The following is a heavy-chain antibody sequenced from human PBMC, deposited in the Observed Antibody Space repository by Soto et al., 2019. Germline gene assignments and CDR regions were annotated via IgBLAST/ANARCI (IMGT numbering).Heavy chain of an antibody. Sequence: SETLSLTCTVSGGSISSGGYYWSWSRQHPGKGLEWIGYIYYSGSTYYNPSLKSRVTISVDPSKNQFSLKLSSVTAADTAVYYCARAPGYSYGSRPHYFDYWGQGTLFTVSS. CDR3: ARAPGYSYGSRPHYFDY. CDR1: GGSISSGGYY. CDR2: IYYSGST. V-gene: IGHV4-31*03. J-gene: IGHJ4*02. D-gene: IGHD5-18*01.